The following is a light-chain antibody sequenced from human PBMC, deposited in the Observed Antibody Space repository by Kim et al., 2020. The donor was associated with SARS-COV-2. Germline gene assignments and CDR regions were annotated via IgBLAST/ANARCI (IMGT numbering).Light chain of an antibody. V-gene: IGLV3-19*01. J-gene: IGLJ2*01. Sequence: ALGQTVRITCQGDSLRRYYASWYQQKPGQAPVLVIYGKNNRPSGIPDRFSGSSSGNTASLTITGAQAEDEADYSRNSPDSSDNHLVFGGGTQLTVL. CDR1: SLRRYY. CDR3: NSPDSSDNHLV. CDR2: GKN.